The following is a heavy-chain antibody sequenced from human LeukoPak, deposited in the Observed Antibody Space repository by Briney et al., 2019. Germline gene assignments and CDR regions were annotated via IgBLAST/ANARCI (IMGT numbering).Heavy chain of an antibody. CDR1: GFTFSSYW. D-gene: IGHD1-26*01. CDR3: VRESRSGSYSGY. V-gene: IGHV3-7*01. Sequence: QSGGSLRLSCAASGFTFSSYWMNWVRQAPGKGLEWVANINQGGSDKHYVDSRFTISRDNANNSLYLQMNSLRAEDTAVYYCVRESRSGSYSGYWGQGTLVTVSS. J-gene: IGHJ4*02. CDR2: INQGGSDK.